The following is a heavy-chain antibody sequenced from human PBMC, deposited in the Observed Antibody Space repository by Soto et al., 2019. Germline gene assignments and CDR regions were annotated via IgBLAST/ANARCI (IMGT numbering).Heavy chain of an antibody. Sequence: EVQLVESGGALVQPGGSLRLSCAASGITFSSYRMSWVRQAPGKGLEWVANINQDGSEKHYVDSVKGRFTISRDNARSLLYLQRNGLRGEDTAMYYCARDGDPVCSGGCPGFDPWGQGTLVTVFS. CDR3: ARDGDPVCSGGCPGFDP. V-gene: IGHV3-7*01. CDR1: GITFSSYR. CDR2: INQDGSEK. D-gene: IGHD6-19*01. J-gene: IGHJ5*02.